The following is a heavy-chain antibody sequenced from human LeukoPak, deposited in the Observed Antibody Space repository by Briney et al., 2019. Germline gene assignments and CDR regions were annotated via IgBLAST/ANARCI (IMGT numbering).Heavy chain of an antibody. CDR1: GGTFSSYA. Sequence: SVKVSCKASGGTFSSYAISWVRQAPGQGLEWMGGIIPIFGTANYAQKFQGRVTMTRDTSTSTVYMELSSLRSEDTAVYYCARDRNRYYYDSSGPLNWFDPWGQGTLVTVSS. D-gene: IGHD3-22*01. V-gene: IGHV1-69*05. CDR2: IIPIFGTA. CDR3: ARDRNRYYYDSSGPLNWFDP. J-gene: IGHJ5*02.